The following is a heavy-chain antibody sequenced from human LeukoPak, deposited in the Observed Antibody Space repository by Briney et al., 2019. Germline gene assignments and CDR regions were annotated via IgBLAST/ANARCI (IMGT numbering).Heavy chain of an antibody. CDR1: GYTFTSYD. D-gene: IGHD4-23*01. CDR3: AREAYGGNSIDY. J-gene: IGHJ4*02. Sequence: ASVKVSCKASGYTFTSYDINWVRQATGQGLEWMGWMNPNSGNTGYARKFQGRVTITRNTSISTAYMELSSLRSEDTAVYYCAREAYGGNSIDYWGQGTLVTVSS. V-gene: IGHV1-8*01. CDR2: MNPNSGNT.